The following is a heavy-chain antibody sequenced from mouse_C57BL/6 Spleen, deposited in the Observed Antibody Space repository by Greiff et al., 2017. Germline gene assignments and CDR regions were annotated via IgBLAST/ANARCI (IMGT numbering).Heavy chain of an antibody. CDR1: GYTFTSYW. J-gene: IGHJ4*01. CDR2: IDPSDSET. V-gene: IGHV1-52*01. CDR3: ARRYGSSYDYAMDY. Sequence: QVQLQQSGAELVRPGSSVKLSCKASGYTFTSYWMHWVKQRPIQGLEWIGNIDPSDSETHYNQKFKDKATLTVDKSSSTAYMQLSSLTSEDSAVYYCARRYGSSYDYAMDYWGQGTSVTVSS. D-gene: IGHD1-1*01.